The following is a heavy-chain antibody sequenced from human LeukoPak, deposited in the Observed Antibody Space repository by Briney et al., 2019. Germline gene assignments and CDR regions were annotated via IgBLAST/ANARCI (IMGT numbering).Heavy chain of an antibody. D-gene: IGHD2-2*01. Sequence: PSETLSLTCAVYGGSFSGDYWSWIRQPPGKGLEWIGEINHSGSTNYNPSLKSRLTISVDTSKNQFSLKLSSVTAADTAVYYCATRYCSSTSCALSSDYWGQGTLVTVSS. CDR1: GGSFSGDY. J-gene: IGHJ4*02. CDR3: ATRYCSSTSCALSSDY. CDR2: INHSGST. V-gene: IGHV4-34*01.